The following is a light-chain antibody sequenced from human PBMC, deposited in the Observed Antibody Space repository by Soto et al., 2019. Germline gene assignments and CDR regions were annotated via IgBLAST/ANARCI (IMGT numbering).Light chain of an antibody. CDR1: SSDVGGYNY. V-gene: IGLV2-8*01. Sequence: QSALTQPPSASGSPGQSVTIPCTGTSSDVGGYNYVSWYQQHPGKAPKLMIYEVIKRPSGVPDRFSGSKSGNTASLTVSGLQAEDEADYYCSSYAGSNNFEVFGTGTKVTVL. CDR3: SSYAGSNNFEV. CDR2: EVI. J-gene: IGLJ1*01.